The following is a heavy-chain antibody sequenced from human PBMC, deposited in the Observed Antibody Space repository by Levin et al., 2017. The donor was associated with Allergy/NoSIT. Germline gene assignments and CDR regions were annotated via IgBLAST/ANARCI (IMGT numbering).Heavy chain of an antibody. Sequence: GGSLRLSCAASGFTFSSYEMNWVRQAPGKGLEWVSYISSSGSTKYYADSVKGRFTISRDNAKNSLYLQMNSLRAEDTAVYYGAKLGGSDHNDYMDGWGKGTKVTVSS. CDR1: GFTFSSYE. CDR2: ISSSGSTK. V-gene: IGHV3-48*03. D-gene: IGHD1-26*01. J-gene: IGHJ6*03. CDR3: AKLGGSDHNDYMDG.